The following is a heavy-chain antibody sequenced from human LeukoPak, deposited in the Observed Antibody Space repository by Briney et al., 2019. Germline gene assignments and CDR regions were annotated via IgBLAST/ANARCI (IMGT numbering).Heavy chain of an antibody. Sequence: SETLSLTCTVSGGSISSYYWSWIRQPPGKGLEWIGYIYYSGSTNYNPSLKSRVTTSVDTSKNQFSLKLSSVTAADTAVYYCARMSSGYYPNFDYWGQGTLVTVSS. D-gene: IGHD3-22*01. V-gene: IGHV4-59*01. CDR1: GGSISSYY. CDR3: ARMSSGYYPNFDY. J-gene: IGHJ4*02. CDR2: IYYSGST.